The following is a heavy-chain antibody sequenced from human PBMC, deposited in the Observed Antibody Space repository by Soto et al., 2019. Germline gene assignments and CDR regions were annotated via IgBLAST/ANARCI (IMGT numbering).Heavy chain of an antibody. CDR2: VNPSGGST. D-gene: IGHD2-15*01. Sequence: QVQLVQSGAEVKKPGASVKVSCKASGYIFTAYSMHWVRQAPGQGLERMGVVNPSGGSTNYAQKFQGRITMTRDTYTSTVYMDLSSLTSEDTAVYYCAREENCSDGICYSEYFQRWGQGTLVTVSS. CDR1: GYIFTAYS. CDR3: AREENCSDGICYSEYFQR. V-gene: IGHV1-46*01. J-gene: IGHJ1*01.